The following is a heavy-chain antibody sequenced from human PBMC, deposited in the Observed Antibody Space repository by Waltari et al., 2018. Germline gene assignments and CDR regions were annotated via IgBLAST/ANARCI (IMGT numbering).Heavy chain of an antibody. V-gene: IGHV3-21*01. CDR2: ISSSSSYI. Sequence: EVQLVESGGGLVKPGGSLRLSCAASGFTFSSYSMNWVRQAPGKGLEWVSSISSSSSYIYYADSVKGRFTISRDNAKNSLYLQMNSLRAEDTAVYYCASPYSNPNWFDPWGQGTLVTVSS. CDR1: GFTFSSYS. D-gene: IGHD4-4*01. J-gene: IGHJ5*02. CDR3: ASPYSNPNWFDP.